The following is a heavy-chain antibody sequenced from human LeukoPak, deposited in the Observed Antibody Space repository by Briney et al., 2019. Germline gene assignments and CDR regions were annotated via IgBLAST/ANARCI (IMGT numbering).Heavy chain of an antibody. D-gene: IGHD1-26*01. J-gene: IGHJ4*02. V-gene: IGHV4-34*01. CDR1: GGSFSGYY. CDR3: ARQGSGRSSDY. Sequence: SETLSLTCAVYGGSFSGYYWSWIRQPPGKGLEWIGEINHSGSTNYNPSLKSRVTISVDTSKNQFSLKLSSVTAADTAVYYCARQGSGRSSDYWGQGTLVTVSS. CDR2: INHSGST.